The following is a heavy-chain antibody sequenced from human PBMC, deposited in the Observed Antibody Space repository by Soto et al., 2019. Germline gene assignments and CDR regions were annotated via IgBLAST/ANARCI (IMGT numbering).Heavy chain of an antibody. CDR3: ARHPSDFWFDP. CDR1: GGSISSSSYF. CDR2: IYYSGRT. J-gene: IGHJ5*02. D-gene: IGHD2-21*02. V-gene: IGHV4-39*01. Sequence: QLQLQESGPGLVKPSETLSLTCTVSGGSISSSSYFWGWIRQPPGKGLEWMGRIYYSGRTYYNPSLKSRVTVPVDTSKNPSPLKLSSVPAADTAVYYCARHPSDFWFDPWGQGPLVPVSS.